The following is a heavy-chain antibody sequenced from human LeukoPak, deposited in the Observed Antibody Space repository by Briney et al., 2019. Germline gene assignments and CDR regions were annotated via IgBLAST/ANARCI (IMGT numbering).Heavy chain of an antibody. Sequence: GSLRLSCAASGFTFSNAWMSWVRQPPGKGLEWIGSIHHSGSTFYNPSLKGRVTISVDTSKNLFSLKLTSVTAADTAVYYCARRWVRGVLDNWGQGTLVTVSS. V-gene: IGHV4-38-2*01. CDR3: ARRWVRGVLDN. CDR1: GFTFSNAW. CDR2: IHHSGST. J-gene: IGHJ4*02. D-gene: IGHD3-10*01.